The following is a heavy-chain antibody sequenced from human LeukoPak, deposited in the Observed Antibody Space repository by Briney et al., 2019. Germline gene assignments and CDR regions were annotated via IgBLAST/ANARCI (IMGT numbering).Heavy chain of an antibody. CDR1: GFTFSSSA. CDR3: ARSGSGWMNDFDY. J-gene: IGHJ4*02. D-gene: IGHD6-19*01. Sequence: PGGSLRLSCAASGFTFSSSAMSWVRQAPGKGLEWVSAISNNGGYTYYADSVQGRFTISRDNSKNTLYLQMNSLRAEDTAVYYCARSGSGWMNDFDYWGQGTLVTVSS. CDR2: ISNNGGYT. V-gene: IGHV3-23*01.